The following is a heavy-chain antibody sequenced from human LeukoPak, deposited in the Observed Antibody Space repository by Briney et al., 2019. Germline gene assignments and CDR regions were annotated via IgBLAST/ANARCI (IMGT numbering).Heavy chain of an antibody. J-gene: IGHJ2*01. CDR3: ARGLDLEGHWYFDL. Sequence: PSETLSLTCTVSGGSISSYYWSWIRQPPGKGLEWIGYIYYSGSTNYNPSLMSRVTISVDTSKNQFSLKLSSVTAADTAVYYCARGLDLEGHWYFDLWGRGTLVTVSS. V-gene: IGHV4-59*01. CDR1: GGSISSYY. CDR2: IYYSGST.